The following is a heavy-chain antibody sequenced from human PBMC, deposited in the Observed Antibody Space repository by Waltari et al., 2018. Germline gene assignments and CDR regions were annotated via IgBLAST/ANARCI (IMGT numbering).Heavy chain of an antibody. Sequence: QVQLQESGPGLVKPSETLSLTCTVSGGSISSYYWSWIRQPAGKGLEWIGRIYTSGSTNYNPSLKSRVTMSVETSKNQFALKLSSGTAADTAVYYCARVMAVAGKYYFDYWGQGTLVTVSS. CDR3: ARVMAVAGKYYFDY. V-gene: IGHV4-4*07. CDR1: GGSISSYY. CDR2: IYTSGST. D-gene: IGHD6-19*01. J-gene: IGHJ4*02.